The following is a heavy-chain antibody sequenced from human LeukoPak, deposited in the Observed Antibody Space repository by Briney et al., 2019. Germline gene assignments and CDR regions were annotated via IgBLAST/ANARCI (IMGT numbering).Heavy chain of an antibody. V-gene: IGHV3-33*08. J-gene: IGHJ5*02. CDR1: GFTFSSYS. CDR3: ARDELLEWLFARYNWFDP. CDR2: IWYDGSNK. D-gene: IGHD3-3*01. Sequence: HPGGSLRLSCAASGFTFSSYSMNWVRQAPGKGLEWVAVIWYDGSNKYYADSVKGRFTISRDNSKNTLYLQMNSLRAEDTAVYYCARDELLEWLFARYNWFDPWGQGTLVTVSS.